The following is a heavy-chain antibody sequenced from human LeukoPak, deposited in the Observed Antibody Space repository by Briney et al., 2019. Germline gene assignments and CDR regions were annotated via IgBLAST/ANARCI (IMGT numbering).Heavy chain of an antibody. CDR1: GFTFSSYG. J-gene: IGHJ4*02. CDR3: VRDRGTYRPIDY. V-gene: IGHV3-21*04. D-gene: IGHD1-26*01. CDR2: ISYTGTYI. Sequence: SGGSLRLSCAASGFTFSSYGMHWVRQAPGKGLEWVSSISYTGTYIYYADSVKGRFKISRDNAQNSLYLQMNSLRAEDTAIYYCVRDRGTYRPIDYWGQGTLVTVSS.